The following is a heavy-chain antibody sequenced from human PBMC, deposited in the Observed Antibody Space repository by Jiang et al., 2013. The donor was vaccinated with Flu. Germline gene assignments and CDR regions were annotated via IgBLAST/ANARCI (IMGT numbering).Heavy chain of an antibody. Sequence: GAEVKKPGSSVKVSCKASGGTFSSYAISWVRQAPGQGFEWMGRIIPILGIANYTQKFQGRVTITADKSTSTAYMELSSLKSEDTAVYYCARGRPYGSGSYSPRGWGQGTLVTVSA. J-gene: IGHJ4*02. CDR2: IIPILGIA. V-gene: IGHV1-69*04. CDR3: ARGRPYGSGSYSPRG. D-gene: IGHD3-10*01. CDR1: GGTFSSYA.